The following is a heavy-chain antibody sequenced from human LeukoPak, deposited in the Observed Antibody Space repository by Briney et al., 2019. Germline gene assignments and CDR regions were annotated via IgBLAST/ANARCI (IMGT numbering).Heavy chain of an antibody. D-gene: IGHD5-12*01. Sequence: SETPSLTCTVSGGSISSYYWSWIRQPPGKGLEWIGYIYYSGSTNYNPSLKSRVTLSVDTSKNQFSLKLSSVTAADTAVYYCTRGRDGYDLAPGYWGQGTLVTVSS. CDR3: TRGRDGYDLAPGY. V-gene: IGHV4-59*01. CDR1: GGSISSYY. CDR2: IYYSGST. J-gene: IGHJ4*02.